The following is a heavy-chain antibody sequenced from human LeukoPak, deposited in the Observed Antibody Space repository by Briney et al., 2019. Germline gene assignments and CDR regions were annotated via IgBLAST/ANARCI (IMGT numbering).Heavy chain of an antibody. V-gene: IGHV4-39*07. CDR3: ARDPPAAGIPFDY. Sequence: PSETLSLTCTVSGGSISSSSYYWGWIRQPPGKGLEWIGSIYYSGSTYYNPSLKSRVTISVDTSKNQFSLKLSSVTAADTAVYYCARDPPAAGIPFDYWGQGTLVTVSS. CDR1: GGSISSSSYY. CDR2: IYYSGST. J-gene: IGHJ4*02. D-gene: IGHD6-13*01.